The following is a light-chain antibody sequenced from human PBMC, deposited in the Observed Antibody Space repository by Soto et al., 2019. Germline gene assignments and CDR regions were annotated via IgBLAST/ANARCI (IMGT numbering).Light chain of an antibody. V-gene: IGKV3-20*01. Sequence: EIVLTQSPGTLSLSPGERATLSCRASQSVSSSYLAWYQQKPGQAPRLLIYGASSSATGIPDSFSGSGSETDFTLTISRLEPEDFAVYYCQQYGSSGMYTFGQGTKLEIK. J-gene: IGKJ2*01. CDR2: GAS. CDR1: QSVSSSY. CDR3: QQYGSSGMYT.